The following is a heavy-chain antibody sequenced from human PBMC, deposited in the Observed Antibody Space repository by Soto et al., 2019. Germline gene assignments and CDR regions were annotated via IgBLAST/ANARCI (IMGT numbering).Heavy chain of an antibody. J-gene: IGHJ4*02. CDR1: GFTFSSYG. D-gene: IGHD6-13*01. V-gene: IGHV3-30*18. CDR2: ISYDGSNK. CDR3: AKDAGSSWYGYFDY. Sequence: GGSLRLSCAASGFTFSSYGMHWVRQAPGKGLEWVAVISYDGSNKYYADSVKGRFTISRDNSKNTLYLQMNSLRAEDTAVYYCAKDAGSSWYGYFDYWGQGTLVTVSS.